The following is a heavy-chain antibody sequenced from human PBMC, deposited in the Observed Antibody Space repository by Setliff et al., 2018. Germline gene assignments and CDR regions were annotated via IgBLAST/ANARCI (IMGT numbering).Heavy chain of an antibody. D-gene: IGHD3-22*01. CDR1: GYNFSTYG. CDR3: ARTVYYDSSGYGV. Sequence: ASVKVSCKASGYNFSTYGITWVRQAPGQGREWMGWISAYNGNTNYAQKLQGRVTMTTDPSTSTAYMELRSLRSDDTAVYYCARTVYYDSSGYGVWGQGTQVTVSS. V-gene: IGHV1-18*01. J-gene: IGHJ4*02. CDR2: ISAYNGNT.